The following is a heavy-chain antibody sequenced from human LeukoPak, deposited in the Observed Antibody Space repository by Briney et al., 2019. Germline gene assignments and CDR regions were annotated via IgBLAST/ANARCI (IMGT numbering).Heavy chain of an antibody. CDR3: TRRAYHYGMDV. J-gene: IGHJ6*02. Sequence: GGSLRLSCAASGFTFSNAWMSWVRQAPGKGLEWVGRIKSKTDGGTTDYAAPVKGRFTISRDDSKNTLYLQMNSLKTEDTAVYYCTRRAYHYGMDVWGQGTTVTVSS. V-gene: IGHV3-15*01. CDR1: GFTFSNAW. CDR2: IKSKTDGGTT.